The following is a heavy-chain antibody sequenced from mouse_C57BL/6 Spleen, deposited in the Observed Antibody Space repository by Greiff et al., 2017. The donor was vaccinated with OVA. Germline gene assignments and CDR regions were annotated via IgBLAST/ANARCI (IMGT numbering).Heavy chain of an antibody. Sequence: VQLQQSGAELVRPGASVTLSCKASGYTFTDYEMHWVKQTPVHGLEWIGAIDPETGGTAYTQKFKGKAILTADKSSSTAYMELRSLTAEDSAVYYCTRGGYWGQGTTLTVSS. CDR2: IDPETGGT. CDR3: TRGGY. J-gene: IGHJ2*01. CDR1: GYTFTDYE. V-gene: IGHV1-15*01.